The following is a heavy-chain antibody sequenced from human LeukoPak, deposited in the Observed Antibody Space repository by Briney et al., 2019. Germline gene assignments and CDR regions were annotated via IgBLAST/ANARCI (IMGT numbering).Heavy chain of an antibody. V-gene: IGHV4-31*03. J-gene: IGHJ5*02. CDR1: GGSFGSGRYY. Sequence: SETLSLTCTVSGGSFGSGRYYWSLIRQHPGKGLEGFGYIYYSGSTYYNPSLKSRVTISVDTSKNQFSLKLSSVTAANTAVYYCARSAVRGVIRAIWFDPWGQGTLVTVSS. D-gene: IGHD3-10*01. CDR2: IYYSGST. CDR3: ARSAVRGVIRAIWFDP.